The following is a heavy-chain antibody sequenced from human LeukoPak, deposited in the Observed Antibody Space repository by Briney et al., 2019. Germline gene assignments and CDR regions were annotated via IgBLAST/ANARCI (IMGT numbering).Heavy chain of an antibody. CDR1: GGTFSSYA. V-gene: IGHV1-69*04. J-gene: IGHJ5*02. CDR3: ARSDSYCSSTSCYGSKWFDP. CDR2: IIPILGIA. D-gene: IGHD2-2*01. Sequence: GASVKVSCKASGGTFSSYAISWVRQAPGQGLEWMGRIIPILGIANYAQKFQGRVTITTDESTSTAYMELSSLRSEDTAVYYCARSDSYCSSTSCYGSKWFDPWGQGTLVTVSS.